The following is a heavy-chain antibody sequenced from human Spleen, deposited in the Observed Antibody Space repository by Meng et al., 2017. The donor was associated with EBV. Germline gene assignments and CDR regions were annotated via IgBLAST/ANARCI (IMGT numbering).Heavy chain of an antibody. J-gene: IGHJ5*02. CDR3: ARVSTTGWHDSFDP. Sequence: QGQLVQSGAEVKKPGASVKVSCKASGYIFPGYYMHWVRQAPGQGLEWMGRINPNSGDTNYAQKFQGRVTMTRDKSISTAYLELSGLRSDDTSIYYCARVSTTGWHDSFDPWGQGTLVTVSS. D-gene: IGHD1-1*01. CDR2: INPNSGDT. V-gene: IGHV1-2*06. CDR1: GYIFPGYY.